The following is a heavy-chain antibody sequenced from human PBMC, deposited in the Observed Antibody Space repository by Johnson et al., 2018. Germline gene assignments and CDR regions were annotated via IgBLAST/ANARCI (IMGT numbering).Heavy chain of an antibody. CDR3: ARGGWDHALDI. CDR1: GFTFTDYW. Sequence: VQLVESGGGLVQPGGSLRLSCAASGFTFTDYWMHWVRQAPGKGLVWVSRINSDGGGTIYADSVKGRVTMSRDNAKNTLYLQMNSLRAEDTAVDYCARGGWDHALDIWGQGTMVTVSS. J-gene: IGHJ3*02. V-gene: IGHV3-74*02. CDR2: INSDGGGT. D-gene: IGHD1-26*01.